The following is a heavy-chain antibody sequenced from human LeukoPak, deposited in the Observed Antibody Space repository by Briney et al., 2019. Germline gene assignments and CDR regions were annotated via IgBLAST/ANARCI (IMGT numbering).Heavy chain of an antibody. CDR2: ISGSSTST. V-gene: IGHV3-11*03. CDR3: ARSPPHSKLRFDP. CDR1: GFTFSDYY. Sequence: GGSLRPSCAASGFTFSDYYMSWIRQAPGKGLEWVSYISGSSTSTDYADSVKGRFTISRDNAKNSLYLQMNSLRAEDTAVYYCARSPPHSKLRFDPWGQGTLVTVSS. D-gene: IGHD6-13*01. J-gene: IGHJ5*02.